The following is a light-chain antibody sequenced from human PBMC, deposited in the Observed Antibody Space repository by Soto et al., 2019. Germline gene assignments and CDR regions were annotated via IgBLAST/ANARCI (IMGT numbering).Light chain of an antibody. Sequence: EIVLTQSPGTLSLSPGERATLSWRASQSVSSSYLAWYQQKPGQAPRLLIYDASSRATGIPDRFSGSGSGTDFTLTISRLEPEDFAVYYCQQYGSSPTFGQGTKVEIK. CDR3: QQYGSSPT. V-gene: IGKV3-20*01. J-gene: IGKJ1*01. CDR1: QSVSSSY. CDR2: DAS.